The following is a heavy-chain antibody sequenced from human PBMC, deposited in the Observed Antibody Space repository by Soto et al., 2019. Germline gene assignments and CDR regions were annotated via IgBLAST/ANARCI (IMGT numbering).Heavy chain of an antibody. CDR3: AKDLRSGYSPYYFDY. V-gene: IGHV3-23*01. CDR2: ISGSGGST. CDR1: GFTFSSYA. Sequence: PGGSLRLSCAASGFTFSSYAMSWVRQAPGKGLEWVSAISGSGGSTYYADSVKGRFTISRDNSKNTLYLKMNSLRAEDTAVYYCAKDLRSGYSPYYFDYWGHGTLVTVSS. D-gene: IGHD5-18*01. J-gene: IGHJ4*01.